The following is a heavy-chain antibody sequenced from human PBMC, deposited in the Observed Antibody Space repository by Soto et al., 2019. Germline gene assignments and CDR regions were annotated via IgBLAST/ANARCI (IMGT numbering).Heavy chain of an antibody. CDR2: LYWNDDR. J-gene: IGHJ4*02. V-gene: IGHV2-5*01. CDR3: AHSASVPCCYYFDS. CDR1: GFSLISIGVA. D-gene: IGHD1-26*01. Sequence: SGPTLVNPTQTLTLTCTFSGFSLISIGVAVGWIRQPPGKALEWLALLYWNDDRRYSPSLKSRLTITKDTSKNQVVLTMTNMDPADTATYYCAHSASVPCCYYFDSWGQGTLVTVSS.